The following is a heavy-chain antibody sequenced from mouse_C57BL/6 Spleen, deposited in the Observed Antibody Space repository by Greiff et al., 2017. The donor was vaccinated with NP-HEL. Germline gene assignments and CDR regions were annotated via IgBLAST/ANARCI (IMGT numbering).Heavy chain of an antibody. CDR2: IDPETGGT. CDR3: TKGNGSWAWFAY. CDR1: GYTFTDYE. Sequence: VQLQQSGAELVRPGASVTLSCKASGYTFTDYEMHWVKQTPVHGLEWIGAIDPETGGTAYNQKFKGKATLTADKSSSTAYMELRSLTSEDSAVYYCTKGNGSWAWFAYWGKGTLVTVSA. D-gene: IGHD1-1*02. J-gene: IGHJ3*01. V-gene: IGHV1-15*01.